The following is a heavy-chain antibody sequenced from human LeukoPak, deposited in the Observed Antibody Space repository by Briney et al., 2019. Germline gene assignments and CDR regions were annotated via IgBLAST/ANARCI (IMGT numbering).Heavy chain of an antibody. CDR2: ISYDGSNK. D-gene: IGHD3-22*01. V-gene: IGHV3-30*04. CDR3: ARFHYYDSSGSRDT. CDR1: GFTFSSYA. J-gene: IGHJ4*02. Sequence: GGSLRLSCAASGFTFSSYAMHWVRQAPGKGLEWVAVISYDGSNKYYADSVKGRFTISRDNSKNTLYLQMNSLRAEDTAVYYCARFHYYDSSGSRDTWGQGTLVTVSS.